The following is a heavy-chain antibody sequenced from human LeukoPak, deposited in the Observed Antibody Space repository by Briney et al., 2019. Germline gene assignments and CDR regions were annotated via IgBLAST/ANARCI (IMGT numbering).Heavy chain of an antibody. CDR2: ISSSGSTI. CDR1: GFTFSSYE. Sequence: PGGSLRLSCAASGFTFSSYEMNWVRQAPGKGLGWVSYISSSGSTIYYADSVKGRFTISRDNAKNSLYLQMNSLRAEDTALYYCARAGPSSGWYEGTLDYWGQGTLVTVSS. V-gene: IGHV3-48*03. CDR3: ARAGPSSGWYEGTLDY. D-gene: IGHD6-19*01. J-gene: IGHJ4*02.